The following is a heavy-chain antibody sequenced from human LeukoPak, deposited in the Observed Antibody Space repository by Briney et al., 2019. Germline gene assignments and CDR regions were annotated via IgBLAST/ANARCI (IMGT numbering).Heavy chain of an antibody. D-gene: IGHD6-13*01. V-gene: IGHV3-43*01. CDR3: AKDSGSSWQDYYYMDV. CDR2: ISWDGGST. CDR1: GLTFDDYT. J-gene: IGHJ6*03. Sequence: GGSLRLSCAASGLTFDDYTMHWVRQAPGKGLEWVSLISWDGGSTYYADSVKGRFTISRDNSKNSLYLQMNSLRTEDTALYYCAKDSGSSWQDYYYMDVWGKGTTVTVSS.